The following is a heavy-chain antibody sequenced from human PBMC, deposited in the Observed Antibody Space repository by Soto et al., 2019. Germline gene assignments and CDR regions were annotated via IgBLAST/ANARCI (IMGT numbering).Heavy chain of an antibody. J-gene: IGHJ3*01. Sequence: QVQLVQSGAEVKKPGASVRVSCKTSGYTFIKYGITWVRQAPGQGLEWMGWLSAYNGDTSSSEKLQDRFTMTTDTSTNTVYMDLRSLTSDDTAVYYCAISSAIVGGAEAFDVWGQGTMVIVSS. CDR2: LSAYNGDT. V-gene: IGHV1-18*01. D-gene: IGHD1-26*01. CDR3: AISSAIVGGAEAFDV. CDR1: GYTFIKYG.